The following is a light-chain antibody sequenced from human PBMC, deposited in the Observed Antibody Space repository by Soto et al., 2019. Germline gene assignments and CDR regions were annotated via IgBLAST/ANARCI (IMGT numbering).Light chain of an antibody. Sequence: QSVLTQPPSASGTPGQRVTISCSGSSSNIGSNYVYWYQQLPGTAPKLLIYRNNQRPVGVPDRFSGSKSGTSASLAISGLRSEDEADYYCAAWDDSLSGPVFGTGTKVTVL. CDR3: AAWDDSLSGPV. CDR1: SSNIGSNY. CDR2: RNN. J-gene: IGLJ1*01. V-gene: IGLV1-47*01.